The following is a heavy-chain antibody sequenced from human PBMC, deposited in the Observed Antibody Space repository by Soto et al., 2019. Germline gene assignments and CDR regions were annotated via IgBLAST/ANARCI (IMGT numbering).Heavy chain of an antibody. CDR3: ATTPVVPAEYYYGMDV. J-gene: IGHJ6*02. D-gene: IGHD2-2*01. V-gene: IGHV3-23*01. Sequence: HPGGSLRLSCAASGFTFSSYSMNWVRQAPGKGLEWVSAISGSGGSTYYADSVKGRFTISRDNSKNTLYLQMNSLRAEDTAVYYCATTPVVPAEYYYGMDVWGQGTTVTVSS. CDR1: GFTFSSYS. CDR2: ISGSGGST.